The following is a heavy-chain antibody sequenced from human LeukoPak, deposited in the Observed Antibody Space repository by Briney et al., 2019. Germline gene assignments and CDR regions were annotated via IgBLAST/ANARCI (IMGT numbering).Heavy chain of an antibody. D-gene: IGHD2-2*02. CDR1: GYTFTSYG. Sequence: ASVKVSCKASGYTFTSYGISWVRQAPGQGLEWMGWISAYNGNTNYAQKLQGRVTMTRNTSISTAYMELSSLRSEDTAVYYCARGRLGYCSSTSCYTNWFDPWGQGTLVTVSS. J-gene: IGHJ5*02. CDR3: ARGRLGYCSSTSCYTNWFDP. CDR2: ISAYNGNT. V-gene: IGHV1-18*01.